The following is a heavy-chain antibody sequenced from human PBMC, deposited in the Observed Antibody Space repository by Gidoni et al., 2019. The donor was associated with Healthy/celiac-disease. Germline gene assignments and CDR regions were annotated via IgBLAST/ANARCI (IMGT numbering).Heavy chain of an antibody. V-gene: IGHV3-49*05. J-gene: IGHJ4*02. CDR3: TRDRILTGYYPHAPDY. D-gene: IGHD3-9*01. CDR1: GFTFGAYA. CDR2: IRSKAYGGTT. Sequence: EVQLVESGGGLVKPARSLRLSCTASGFTFGAYAMSWFRPAPGKGLEWVGFIRSKAYGGTTEYAESVKGRFTISSDESKSIAYLQMNSLKTEDTAVYYCTRDRILTGYYPHAPDYWGQGTLVTVSS.